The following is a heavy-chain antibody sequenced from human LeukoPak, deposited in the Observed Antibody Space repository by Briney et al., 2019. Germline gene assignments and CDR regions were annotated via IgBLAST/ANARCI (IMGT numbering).Heavy chain of an antibody. CDR2: ISYGGSNK. J-gene: IGHJ5*02. CDR1: GFTFSSYG. CDR3: AKDAEYGSGSYRNWFDP. Sequence: GGSLRLSCAASGFTFSSYGMHWVRQAPGKGLEWVAVISYGGSNKYYADSVKGRFTISRDNSKNTLYLQMNSLRAEDTAVYYCAKDAEYGSGSYRNWFDPWGQGTLVTVSS. D-gene: IGHD3-10*01. V-gene: IGHV3-30*18.